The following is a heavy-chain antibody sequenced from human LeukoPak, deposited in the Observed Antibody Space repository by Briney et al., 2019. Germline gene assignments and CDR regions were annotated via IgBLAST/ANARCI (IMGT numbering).Heavy chain of an antibody. V-gene: IGHV1-69*06. CDR1: GGTFSSYA. J-gene: IGHJ4*02. D-gene: IGHD2-21*02. Sequence: ASVKDSCKASGGTFSSYAISWVRQAPGQGLEWMGRIIPIFGTANYAQKFQGRVTITADKSTSTAYMELSSLRSEDTAVYYCARYRLHFGGDCDVPDDWGQGTLVTVSS. CDR3: ARYRLHFGGDCDVPDD. CDR2: IIPIFGTA.